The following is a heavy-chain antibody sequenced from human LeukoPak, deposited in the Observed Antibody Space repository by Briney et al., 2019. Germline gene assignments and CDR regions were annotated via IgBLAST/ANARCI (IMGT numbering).Heavy chain of an antibody. CDR3: AKSPSSLGPSSLDY. CDR2: IYSGGST. Sequence: GGSLRLSCAASGLIVSSNYISWVRQAPGKGLQWVSVIYSGGSTFYADSVKGRFTISRHDSKNTVYLQMHSLRTEDTGVYYCAKSPSSLGPSSLDYWGQGALVTVSS. CDR1: GLIVSSNY. V-gene: IGHV3-53*04. D-gene: IGHD6-6*01. J-gene: IGHJ4*02.